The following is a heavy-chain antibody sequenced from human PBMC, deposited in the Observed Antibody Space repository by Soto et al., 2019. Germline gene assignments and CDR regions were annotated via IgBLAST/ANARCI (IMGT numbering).Heavy chain of an antibody. CDR1: GGSISRTSYY. V-gene: IGHV4-39*01. CDR3: ARQRELTFFAP. Sequence: SETLSLTCSVSGGSISRTSYYWGWIRQPPGKGLEWIGSIYFSGSTYSNPSLKSRVTISVDTSKNQFSLKLSSVTAADTAVYYCARQRELTFFAPWGQGTLVTVSS. CDR2: IYFSGST. D-gene: IGHD3-3*01. J-gene: IGHJ5*02.